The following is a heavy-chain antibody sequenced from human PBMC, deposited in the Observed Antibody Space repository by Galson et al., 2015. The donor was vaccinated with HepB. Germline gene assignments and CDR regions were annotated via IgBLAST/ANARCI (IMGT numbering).Heavy chain of an antibody. CDR2: IWYDGSNK. D-gene: IGHD6-19*01. CDR1: GFTFSSYG. V-gene: IGHV3-33*06. CDR3: EKDLSSGWYLRNFDY. Sequence: SLRLSCAASGFTFSSYGMHWVRQAPGKGLEWVAVIWYDGSNKYYADSVKGRFTISRDNSKNTLYLQMDSLRAEDTAVYYCEKDLSSGWYLRNFDYWGQGTLVTVSS. J-gene: IGHJ4*02.